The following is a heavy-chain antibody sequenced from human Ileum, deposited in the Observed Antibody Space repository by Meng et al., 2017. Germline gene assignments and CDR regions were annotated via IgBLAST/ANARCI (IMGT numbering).Heavy chain of an antibody. D-gene: IGHD1-1*01. J-gene: IGHJ4*02. CDR2: MNTDKGNT. CDR3: AREGAYNGGDY. V-gene: IGHV1-18*01. CDR1: GYTFTTYG. Sequence: QVHLGQLGAQVKKPGASVTVSCKASGYTFTTYGISWVRPAPGQGLEGMGWMNTDKGNTNYAQKFQGRVTMTRDTSTSTAYMELRSLRSDDTAVYYCAREGAYNGGDYWGQGTLVTVSS.